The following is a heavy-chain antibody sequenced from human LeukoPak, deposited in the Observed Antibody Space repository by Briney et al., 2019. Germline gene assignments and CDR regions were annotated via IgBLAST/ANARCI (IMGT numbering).Heavy chain of an antibody. D-gene: IGHD3-10*01. J-gene: IGHJ5*02. CDR3: ARQLSGRHYKLNWFDP. Sequence: SQTLSLTCTVSGGSISSGDYYWSWIRQPPGKGLEWIGYIYYSGSTYYNPSLKSRVTISVGTSKNQFSLKLSSVTAADTAVYYCARQLSGRHYKLNWFDPWGQGTLVTVSS. CDR2: IYYSGST. CDR1: GGSISSGDYY. V-gene: IGHV4-30-4*01.